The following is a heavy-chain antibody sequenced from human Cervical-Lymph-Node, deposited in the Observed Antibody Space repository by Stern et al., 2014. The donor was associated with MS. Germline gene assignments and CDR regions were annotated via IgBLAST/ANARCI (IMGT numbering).Heavy chain of an antibody. V-gene: IGHV4-31*03. D-gene: IGHD6-19*01. J-gene: IGHJ4*02. Sequence: QVQLQESGPGLVKPSQTLSLTCTVSGGSISSGGYYWSWIRQHPGKGLEWIGYIYYSGSTYYNPSLKSRVTISVDTSKNQFSLKLSSVTAADTAVYYCAREGSPPGIAVAGTEAGFDYWGQGTLVTVSS. CDR3: AREGSPPGIAVAGTEAGFDY. CDR1: GGSISSGGYY. CDR2: IYYSGST.